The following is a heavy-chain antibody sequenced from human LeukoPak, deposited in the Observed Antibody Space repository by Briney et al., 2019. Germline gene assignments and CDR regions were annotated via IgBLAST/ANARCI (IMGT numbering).Heavy chain of an antibody. V-gene: IGHV1-69*05. D-gene: IGHD2-8*01. CDR3: ARGSGYCTNGVCSVDDI. CDR1: GGTLSSYA. J-gene: IGHJ3*02. Sequence: SVKVSLKPSGGTLSSYAISWVRQAPRQRLEWMGRIFPIFGTANYAKKFQGRVTITTDESTSTAYMELSSLRSEDTAVYYCARGSGYCTNGVCSVDDIWGQGTMVTVSS. CDR2: IFPIFGTA.